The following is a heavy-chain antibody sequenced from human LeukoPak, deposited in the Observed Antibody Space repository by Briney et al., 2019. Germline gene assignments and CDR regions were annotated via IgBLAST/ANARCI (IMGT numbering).Heavy chain of an antibody. D-gene: IGHD4-23*01. CDR1: GYTFTGYY. V-gene: IGHV1-2*02. CDR2: INPNSGGT. CDR3: ARGSLQLYGGNSRLDWFDP. Sequence: GASVKVSCKASGYTFTGYYMHWVRQAPGQGLEWMGWINPNSGGTNYAQKFQGRVTMTRDTSISTAYMELSRLRSDDTAVYYCARGSLQLYGGNSRLDWFDPWGQGTLVTVSS. J-gene: IGHJ5*02.